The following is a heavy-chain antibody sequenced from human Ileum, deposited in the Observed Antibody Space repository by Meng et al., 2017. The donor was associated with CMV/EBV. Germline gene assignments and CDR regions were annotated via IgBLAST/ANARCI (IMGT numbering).Heavy chain of an antibody. J-gene: IGHJ3*02. CDR1: GLSVNGNF. CDR2: MYSGGAT. Sequence: GGSLRLSCVASGLSVNGNFMNWVRQAPGKGLEWVAVMYSGGATYYADSVKGGFTVSRNDSKNILYLHMDTLRTEDTALYYCARGSAFDTWGQGTMVTVSS. CDR3: ARGSAFDT. V-gene: IGHV3-53*01.